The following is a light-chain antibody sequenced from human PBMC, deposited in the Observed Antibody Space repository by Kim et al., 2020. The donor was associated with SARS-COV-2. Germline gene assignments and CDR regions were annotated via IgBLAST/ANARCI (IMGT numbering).Light chain of an antibody. V-gene: IGLV3-1*01. J-gene: IGLJ1*01. CDR3: QAWDSSTVV. Sequence: SYELTQPPSVSVSPGQTASITCSGDELGDKYTCWYQQKPGQSPVLVIYQDDKRPSRIPERFSGSNSGNAATLTISGTQAMDEADYYCQAWDSSTVVFGTGTKVTVL. CDR1: ELGDKY. CDR2: QDD.